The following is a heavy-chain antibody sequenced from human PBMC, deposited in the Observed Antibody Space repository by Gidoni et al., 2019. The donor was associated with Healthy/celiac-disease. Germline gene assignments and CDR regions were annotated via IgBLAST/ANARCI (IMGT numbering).Heavy chain of an antibody. D-gene: IGHD3-22*01. V-gene: IGHV4-4*07. CDR3: ARDHYYYDSSGYYRLDY. CDR1: GGSISSYY. Sequence: QVQLQESGPGLVKPSETLSLTCTVSGGSISSYYWSWIRQPAGKGLEWIGRIYTSGSTNYNPSLKSRVTMSVDTSKNQFSLKLSSVTAADTAVYYCARDHYYYDSSGYYRLDYWGQGTLVTVSS. J-gene: IGHJ4*02. CDR2: IYTSGST.